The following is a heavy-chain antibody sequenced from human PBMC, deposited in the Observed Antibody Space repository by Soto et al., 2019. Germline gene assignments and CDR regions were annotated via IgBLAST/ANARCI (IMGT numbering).Heavy chain of an antibody. D-gene: IGHD2-15*01. J-gene: IGHJ6*02. CDR3: ARYCSSSSCSQLYGMDV. Sequence: GESLKISCKGSGYSFTKYWIIWVRQVPGKGLEWMGRIDTSYSYSHYSPSFQGHVTISVDKSISTGYLQSSSLKASDTAMYYCARYCSSSSCSQLYGMDVWGQGTTVTVSS. CDR2: IDTSYSYS. CDR1: GYSFTKYW. V-gene: IGHV5-10-1*01.